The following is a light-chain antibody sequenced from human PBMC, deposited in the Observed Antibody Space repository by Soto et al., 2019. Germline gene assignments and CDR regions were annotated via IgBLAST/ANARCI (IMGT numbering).Light chain of an antibody. J-gene: IGLJ1*01. CDR3: SSYAGSDNPYV. Sequence: QSVLTQPPSASGSPGQSVTISCTGTSGDIGGYDYVSWYQQHPGKAPKLMIYEVTKRPLGVPDRFSGSKSGNTASLTVSGLQAEDEADYYCSSYAGSDNPYVFGIGTKVTVL. V-gene: IGLV2-8*01. CDR1: SGDIGGYDY. CDR2: EVT.